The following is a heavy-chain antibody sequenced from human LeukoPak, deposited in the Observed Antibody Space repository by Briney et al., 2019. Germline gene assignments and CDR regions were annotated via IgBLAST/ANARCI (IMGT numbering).Heavy chain of an antibody. V-gene: IGHV1-8*01. CDR3: VRTPPNWGADY. CDR1: VYTFTSYD. CDR2: MSPNSGKI. J-gene: IGHJ4*02. Sequence: ASVKVSCKASVYTFTSYDINWVRQATGQGLEWMGWMSPNSGKIGYAQKFQDRVTMTRDTSISTAYMELSSLRFEDTAVYYCVRTPPNWGADYWGRGTLVTVSS. D-gene: IGHD7-27*01.